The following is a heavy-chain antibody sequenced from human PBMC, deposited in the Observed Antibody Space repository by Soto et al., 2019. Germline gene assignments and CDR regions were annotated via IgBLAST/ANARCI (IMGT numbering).Heavy chain of an antibody. CDR1: GGSISSGGYY. J-gene: IGHJ5*02. D-gene: IGHD4-17*01. CDR2: IYYSGST. Sequence: QVQLQESGPGLVKPSQTLSLTCTVSGGSISSGGYYWSWIRQHPGKGLEWIGYIYYSGSTHYNPSLKSRVTISVDTSKNQFSLKLSSLTDADTAVYYCARALTTVTVFDPWGQGTLVTVSS. CDR3: ARALTTVTVFDP. V-gene: IGHV4-31*03.